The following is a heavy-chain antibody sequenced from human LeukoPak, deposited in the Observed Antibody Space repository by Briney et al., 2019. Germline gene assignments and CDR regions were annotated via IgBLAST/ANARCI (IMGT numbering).Heavy chain of an antibody. CDR3: ATDMTHGYSFPY. D-gene: IGHD5-24*01. Sequence: GGSLRLSCAASGFTFSSYSMNWVRQAPGKGLEWVSSISSSSSYIYYAYSEKGRFITVNNNDNNLLHLQMNSLRAEDTAVYYCATDMTHGYSFPYWGQGTLVTVSS. CDR1: GFTFSSYS. CDR2: ISSSSSYI. J-gene: IGHJ4*02. V-gene: IGHV3-21*04.